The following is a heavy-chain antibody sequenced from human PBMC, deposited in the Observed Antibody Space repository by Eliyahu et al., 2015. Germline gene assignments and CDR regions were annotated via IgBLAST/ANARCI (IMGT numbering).Heavy chain of an antibody. D-gene: IGHD6-19*01. CDR3: ARDQSVAGPTTFDY. CDR2: INTDGSST. V-gene: IGHV3-74*01. CDR1: GFTFTXSW. Sequence: EVQLVESGGDSVQPGGSLRLSCVVSGFTFTXSWXHWXRQVPGXGLVWXSRINTDGSSTIYADSVKGRFTISRDNAKNTLYLQMNSLRAEDTAVHYCARDQSVAGPTTFDYWGQGTQVTVSS. J-gene: IGHJ4*02.